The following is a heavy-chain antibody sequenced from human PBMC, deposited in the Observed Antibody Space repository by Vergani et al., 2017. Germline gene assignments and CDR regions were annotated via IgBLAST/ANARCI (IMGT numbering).Heavy chain of an antibody. V-gene: IGHV1-3*01. CDR2: INAGNGNT. CDR1: GYTFTSYA. Sequence: QVQLVQSGAEVKKPGASVKVSCKASGYTFTSYAMHWVRQAPGQRLEWMGWINAGNGNTKYSQKFQGRVTITRDTSASTAYMELSSLRSEDTAVCYCAREGFYDYVWGSYRLRGGYYFDYWGQGTLVTVSS. D-gene: IGHD3-16*02. CDR3: AREGFYDYVWGSYRLRGGYYFDY. J-gene: IGHJ4*02.